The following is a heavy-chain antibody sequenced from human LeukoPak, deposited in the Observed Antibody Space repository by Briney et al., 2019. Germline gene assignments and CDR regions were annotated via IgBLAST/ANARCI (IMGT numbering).Heavy chain of an antibody. J-gene: IGHJ4*02. CDR2: ISASADNI. CDR1: GFMFRSSS. Sequence: PGGSLRLSCAASGFMFRSSSMSWVRQVPGKGLEWVSTISASADNIYYADSVKGRLTISRDNSKNTLFLQMNSLRAEDTAIYYCAKRPAAVRGVIPYVDYWGQGTLVTVSS. CDR3: AKRPAAVRGVIPYVDY. V-gene: IGHV3-23*01. D-gene: IGHD3-10*02.